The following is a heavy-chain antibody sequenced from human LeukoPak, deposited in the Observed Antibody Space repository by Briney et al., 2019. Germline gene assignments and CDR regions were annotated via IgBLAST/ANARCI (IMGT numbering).Heavy chain of an antibody. CDR3: AKDFYGSGSSVDY. CDR2: IRYDGSNK. V-gene: IGHV3-30*02. J-gene: IGHJ4*02. Sequence: GGSLRLSRAASGFTFSSYGMHWVRQAPGKGLEWVAFIRYDGSNKYYADSVKGRFTISRDNSKNTLYLQMSSLRAEDTAVYYCAKDFYGSGSSVDYWGQGTLVTVSS. D-gene: IGHD3-10*01. CDR1: GFTFSSYG.